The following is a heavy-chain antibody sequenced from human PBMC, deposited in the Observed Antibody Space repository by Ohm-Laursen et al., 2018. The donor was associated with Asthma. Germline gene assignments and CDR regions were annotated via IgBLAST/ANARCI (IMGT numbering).Heavy chain of an antibody. D-gene: IGHD3-3*01. Sequence: SLRLSCAASGFSFNTYSMNWVRQAPGKGLEWVAVGGSYYDGGLKYYADSVNGRFTVSRDDSKNTLYLQMNSLRPDDTAVYYCARDVMEWYLPAFDFWGQGTLVTVSS. V-gene: IGHV3-30*03. CDR1: GFSFNTYS. CDR3: ARDVMEWYLPAFDF. J-gene: IGHJ4*02. CDR2: GGSYYDGGLK.